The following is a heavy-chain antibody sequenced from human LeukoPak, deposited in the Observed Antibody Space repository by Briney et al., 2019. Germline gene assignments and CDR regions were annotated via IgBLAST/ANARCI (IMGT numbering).Heavy chain of an antibody. Sequence: SETLSLTCTVSGGSISSSSYYWGWIRQPPGKGLEWIGSIYYSGSTYYNPSLKSRVTISVDTSKNQFSLKLSSVTAADTAVYYCASAPPYGGKTFDWGQGTLVTVSS. CDR2: IYYSGST. V-gene: IGHV4-39*07. CDR3: ASAPPYGGKTFD. D-gene: IGHD4-23*01. CDR1: GGSISSSSYY. J-gene: IGHJ4*02.